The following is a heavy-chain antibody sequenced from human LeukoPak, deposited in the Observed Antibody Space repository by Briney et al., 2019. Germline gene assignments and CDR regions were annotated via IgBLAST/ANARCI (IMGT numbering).Heavy chain of an antibody. Sequence: GGSLRLSCAASGFTFSSYAMHWVRQAPGKGLGWVANMKQDGSEKYFVDSVKGRFTISRDNAKSSLYLQMDSLRAEDTAVYYCAKDRGYQLPDYWGQGTLVTVSS. J-gene: IGHJ4*02. D-gene: IGHD2-2*01. CDR1: GFTFSSYA. V-gene: IGHV3-7*01. CDR2: MKQDGSEK. CDR3: AKDRGYQLPDY.